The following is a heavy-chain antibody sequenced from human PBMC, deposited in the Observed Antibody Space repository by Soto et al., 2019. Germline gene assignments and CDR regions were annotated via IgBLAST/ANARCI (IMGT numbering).Heavy chain of an antibody. CDR1: EFTFDKYY. V-gene: IGHV3-7*01. Sequence: GGSLRLSCAASEFTFDKYYMTWVRQAPGKGPEWVANIKPDGSEQYYVDSVKGRFTISRDNANNSLYLQMNSLRAEDTAVYFCQTGPWNYYYGLDVWGQGTTVTVSS. D-gene: IGHD1-1*01. CDR3: QTGPWNYYYGLDV. J-gene: IGHJ6*02. CDR2: IKPDGSEQ.